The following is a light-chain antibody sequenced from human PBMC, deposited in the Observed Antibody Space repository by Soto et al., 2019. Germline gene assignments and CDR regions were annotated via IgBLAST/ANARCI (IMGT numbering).Light chain of an antibody. Sequence: QAVVTQPPSASGTPGQSVIFSCSGSNSNIGINPVTWYQQLPGTAPKLVIYDNNQRPSGVPYRFSGSKSGTSASLAISGLQSVDEADYYCAAWDDSLDAAVFGGGTQLTVL. CDR3: AAWDDSLDAAV. CDR2: DNN. CDR1: NSNIGINP. J-gene: IGLJ7*01. V-gene: IGLV1-44*01.